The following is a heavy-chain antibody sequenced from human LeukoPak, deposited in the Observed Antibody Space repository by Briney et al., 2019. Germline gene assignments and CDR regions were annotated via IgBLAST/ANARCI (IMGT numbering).Heavy chain of an antibody. D-gene: IGHD3-10*01. V-gene: IGHV5-51*01. CDR1: GYTFTTYW. CDR2: IYPGDYDT. Sequence: GESLKISCKGSGYTFTTYWIAWVRQMPGKGLEWMGIIYPGDYDTRYSPSFQGQVTISADKSISTAYLQWSKLKASDTAMYCCARNYGSGNYYTPSDYWGQGTLVTVSS. CDR3: ARNYGSGNYYTPSDY. J-gene: IGHJ4*02.